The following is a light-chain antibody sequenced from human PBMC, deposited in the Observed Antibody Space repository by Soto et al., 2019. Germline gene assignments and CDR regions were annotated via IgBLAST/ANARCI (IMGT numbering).Light chain of an antibody. CDR1: QSVNNN. V-gene: IGKV3-15*01. Sequence: EVVMTQSPATLSVSPGERATLSCRASQSVNNNLAWYQQRPGQAPRLVMYGVSTRATGVPARFSGTRSGTEFTPTISSLQSEDFAVYYCQQYHSRPRTFGQGTKVDIK. CDR3: QQYHSRPRT. CDR2: GVS. J-gene: IGKJ1*01.